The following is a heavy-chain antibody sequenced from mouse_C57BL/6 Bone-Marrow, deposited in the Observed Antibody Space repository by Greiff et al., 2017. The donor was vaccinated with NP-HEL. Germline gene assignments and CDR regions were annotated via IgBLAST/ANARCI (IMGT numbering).Heavy chain of an antibody. D-gene: IGHD2-14*01. CDR1: GFTFSDYG. Sequence: EVKVEESGGGLVQPGGSLKLSCAASGFTFSDYGMAWVRQAPRKGPEWVAFISNLAYSIYYADTVTGRFTISRENAKNTLYLEMSSLRSEDTAMYYCARQGYDDAYWGQGTLVTVSA. J-gene: IGHJ3*01. V-gene: IGHV5-15*04. CDR2: ISNLAYSI. CDR3: ARQGYDDAY.